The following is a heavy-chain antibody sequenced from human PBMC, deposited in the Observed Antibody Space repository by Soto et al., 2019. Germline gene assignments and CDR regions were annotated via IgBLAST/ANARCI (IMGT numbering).Heavy chain of an antibody. V-gene: IGHV3-7*04. CDR2: INKDGSEK. CDR1: GFTFSNYW. Sequence: DVQLVESGGDLVQPGGSLRLSCATYGFTFSNYWMTWVRQAPGKGLEWVAHINKDGSEKSHVDSVKGRFTISRDNAKNSLYLQMNSLRAEDTAVYYCGRAAYNYDGLDVWGQGTTVAVS. J-gene: IGHJ6*02. CDR3: GRAAYNYDGLDV.